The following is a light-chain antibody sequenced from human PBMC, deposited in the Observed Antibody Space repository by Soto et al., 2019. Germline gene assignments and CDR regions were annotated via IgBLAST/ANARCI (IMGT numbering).Light chain of an antibody. V-gene: IGKV1-39*01. Sequence: ILMTQSPSSLSTSVGDRVTITCRASQSIANLLNWYQQRPGKAPKVLIYAASSLQSGVPSRFSGSGSGTDFTLTISSLQPEDFAKYYCQQSYRTPWTFGQGTKVEIK. CDR2: AAS. CDR1: QSIANL. CDR3: QQSYRTPWT. J-gene: IGKJ1*01.